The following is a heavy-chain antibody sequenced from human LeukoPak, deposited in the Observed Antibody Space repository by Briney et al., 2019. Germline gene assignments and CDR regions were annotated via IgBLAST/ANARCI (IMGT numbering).Heavy chain of an antibody. CDR2: INPDSKYI. V-gene: IGHV3-21*01. CDR1: AFSLSTYT. Sequence: GGSLTLSCAASAFSLSTYTMEWVRLAPGKGLEWVSSINPDSKYIYYGDSVRGRFTISRDNAKNSLYLQLNSLRVEDTAVYFCSRFVDQSTYYCDSGGQGTLVIVSS. CDR3: SRFVDQSTYYCDS. D-gene: IGHD3-10*01. J-gene: IGHJ4*02.